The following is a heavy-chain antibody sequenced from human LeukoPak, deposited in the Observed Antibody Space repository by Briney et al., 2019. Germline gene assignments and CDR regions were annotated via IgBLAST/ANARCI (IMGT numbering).Heavy chain of an antibody. CDR3: ARDASMINFDY. V-gene: IGHV7-4-1*02. CDR2: ITTSTGKP. CDR1: GYTFTVYS. D-gene: IGHD3-16*01. J-gene: IGHJ4*02. Sequence: ASVKVSCKASGYTFTVYSINWLRQAPGQGLEWMGWITTSTGKPAYAQGFTGRFVFSLDTSVSTTYLHINSLKAEDTAVYYCARDASMINFDYWGQGSLVTVSS.